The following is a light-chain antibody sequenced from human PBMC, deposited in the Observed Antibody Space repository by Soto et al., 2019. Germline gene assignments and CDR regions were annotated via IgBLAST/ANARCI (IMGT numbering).Light chain of an antibody. J-gene: IGLJ1*01. CDR1: SSNNGSNT. CDR2: SNN. V-gene: IGLV1-44*01. Sequence: QSGLTQTPSASGTPGQRVTIYCSGSSSNNGSNTVNWYQQLPGTAPKLLIYSNNQRPSGVPDRFSGSKSGTSASLAISGLQSEDEADYYCAAWDDSLNGYVFGTGT. CDR3: AAWDDSLNGYV.